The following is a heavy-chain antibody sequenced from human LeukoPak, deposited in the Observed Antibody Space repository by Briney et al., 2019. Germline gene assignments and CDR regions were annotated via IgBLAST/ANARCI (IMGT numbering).Heavy chain of an antibody. Sequence: SETLSLTCAVYGGSFSGYYWSWIRQPPGKGLEWIGEINHSGSTNYNPSHKSRVTISVDTSKNQFSLKLSSVTAADTAVDYCARDYDSSGYYGYWGQGTLVTVSS. J-gene: IGHJ4*02. CDR1: GGSFSGYY. D-gene: IGHD3-22*01. CDR2: INHSGST. CDR3: ARDYDSSGYYGY. V-gene: IGHV4-34*01.